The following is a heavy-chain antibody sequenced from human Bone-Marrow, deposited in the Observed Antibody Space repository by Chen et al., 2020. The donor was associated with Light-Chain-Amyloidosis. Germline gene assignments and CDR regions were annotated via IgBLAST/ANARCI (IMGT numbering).Heavy chain of an antibody. V-gene: IGHV3-30*15. J-gene: IGHJ6*02. Sequence: QVKLVESGGGVVQPGRSLRLSCEVSGFTFSSYSMHWVRQAPGKGLEWVAVISYDEINEYYADSVRGRFFISRDSSKNTLYLQMSSLRPEDTAVYYCAREISGYDEGIDFGMDVWGQGTTVTVSS. D-gene: IGHD3-3*01. CDR3: AREISGYDEGIDFGMDV. CDR2: ISYDEINE. CDR1: GFTFSSYS.